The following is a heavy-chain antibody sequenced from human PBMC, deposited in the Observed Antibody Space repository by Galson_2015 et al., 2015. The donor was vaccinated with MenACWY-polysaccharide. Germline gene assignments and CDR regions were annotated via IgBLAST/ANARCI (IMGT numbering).Heavy chain of an antibody. Sequence: SLRLSCAASGFTFSNYAMSWVRQAPGKGLEWVSTISGSATTTYYADSVKGRFTISRDNSKNTLYLQMNSQRADDTAVYYCAKYGVAVAGSLKNHFDYWGQGTLVTVSS. CDR2: ISGSATTT. D-gene: IGHD6-19*01. CDR3: AKYGVAVAGSLKNHFDY. CDR1: GFTFSNYA. V-gene: IGHV3-23*01. J-gene: IGHJ4*02.